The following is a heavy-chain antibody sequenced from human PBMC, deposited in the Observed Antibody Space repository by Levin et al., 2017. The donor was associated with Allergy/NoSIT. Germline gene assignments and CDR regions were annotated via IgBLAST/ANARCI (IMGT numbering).Heavy chain of an antibody. CDR3: ASHIVVVPAAIQDY. CDR2: ISSSSSYI. Sequence: GASVKVSCAASGFTFSSYSMNWVRQAPGKGLEWVSSISSSSSYIYYADSVKGRFTISRDNAKNSLYLQMNSLRAEDTAVYYCASHIVVVPAAIQDYWGQGTLVTVSS. CDR1: GFTFSSYS. D-gene: IGHD2-2*02. J-gene: IGHJ4*02. V-gene: IGHV3-21*01.